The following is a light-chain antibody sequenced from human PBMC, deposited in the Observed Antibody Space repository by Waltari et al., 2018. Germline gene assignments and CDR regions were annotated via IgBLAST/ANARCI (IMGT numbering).Light chain of an antibody. CDR3: MQATQWPLT. V-gene: IGKV2-30*02. CDR1: QSLVHSDGKTY. J-gene: IGKJ1*01. Sequence: DVVMTQSPLSLPGTLGQPATISCRSRQSLVHSDGKTYLNWFHQRPGQSPRRLIYKVFNRDSGVPDRFSGSGSGTDFTLKISRVEAEDVGTYYCMQATQWPLTFGQGTKVEIK. CDR2: KVF.